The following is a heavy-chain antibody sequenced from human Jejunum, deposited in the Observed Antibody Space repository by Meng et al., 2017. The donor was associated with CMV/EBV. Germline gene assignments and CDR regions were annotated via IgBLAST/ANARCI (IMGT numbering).Heavy chain of an antibody. CDR1: GYTFIDYY. J-gene: IGHJ4*02. V-gene: IGHV1-2*02. D-gene: IGHD3-16*01. CDR3: ARDWGAYTDYFFDY. Sequence: GYTFIDYYIFWVRQAPGQGLEWMGWINPNTGGTTYAQKCQGRVTMTRDTSISTAYMEVTRLRSDDTAVYYCARDWGAYTDYFFDYWGQGTLVTVSS. CDR2: INPNTGGT.